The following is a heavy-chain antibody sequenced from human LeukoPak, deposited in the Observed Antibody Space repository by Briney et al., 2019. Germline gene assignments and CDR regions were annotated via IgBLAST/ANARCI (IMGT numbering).Heavy chain of an antibody. V-gene: IGHV1-2*02. D-gene: IGHD3-22*01. CDR2: INPNSGGT. CDR1: GYTFTGYY. J-gene: IGHJ3*02. CDR3: ARDEVLPHTMIVVEGCFDI. Sequence: GASVNVSCKASGYTFTGYYMHWVRQAPGQGLEWMGWINPNSGGTNYAQKFQGRVTMTRDTSISTAYMELSRLRSDDTAVYYCARDEVLPHTMIVVEGCFDIWGQGTMVTVSS.